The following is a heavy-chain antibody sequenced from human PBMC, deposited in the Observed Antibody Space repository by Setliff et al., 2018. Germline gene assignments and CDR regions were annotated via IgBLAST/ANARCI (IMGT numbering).Heavy chain of an antibody. CDR1: GFSISSGYY. CDR3: ARGGTFRYFDY. CDR2: VYYNGAA. J-gene: IGHJ4*02. V-gene: IGHV4-61*01. Sequence: SETLSLTCAVSGFSISSGYYWSWIRQSPGRGLEYIGYVYYNGAADYSPSLKSRVTLSVDTSKNQFSLKLTSVTAADTAVYYCARGGTFRYFDYWGQGTPVTVSS. D-gene: IGHD5-12*01.